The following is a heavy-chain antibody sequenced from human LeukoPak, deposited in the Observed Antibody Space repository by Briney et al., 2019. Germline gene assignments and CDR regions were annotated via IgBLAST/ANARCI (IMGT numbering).Heavy chain of an antibody. V-gene: IGHV3-23*01. J-gene: IGHJ4*02. CDR2: ISGSGAST. D-gene: IGHD1-26*01. Sequence: TGVSLRLSCAASGFTFSSFAMTWVRQAPGKGLEWVSAISGSGASTYYADSVKGRFTISRDNSKNTLYLQMNSLRAEDTAVYYCAKGRGSPYYFEYWGQGTLVTVSS. CDR1: GFTFSSFA. CDR3: AKGRGSPYYFEY.